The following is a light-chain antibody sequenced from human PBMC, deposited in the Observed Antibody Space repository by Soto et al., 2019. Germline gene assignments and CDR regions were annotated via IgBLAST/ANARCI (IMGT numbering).Light chain of an antibody. CDR3: QQRAKWPRT. CDR2: GAS. J-gene: IGKJ1*01. Sequence: EIVLTQSPATLSLSPGERATLSCWASQSVSNSLAWFQQRPGQAPRLLIYGASDRATGIPARFSGTGSGTDFTLTITSLEPDDFAVYYCQQRAKWPRTFGQGTKVEIK. V-gene: IGKV3-11*01. CDR1: QSVSNS.